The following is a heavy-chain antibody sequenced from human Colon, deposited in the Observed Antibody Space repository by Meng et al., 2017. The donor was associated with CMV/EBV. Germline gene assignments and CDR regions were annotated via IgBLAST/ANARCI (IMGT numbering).Heavy chain of an antibody. V-gene: IGHV1-46*01. CDR3: TREGFDY. CDR1: GYTFSNNY. CDR2: INPSGGAT. Sequence: QVQLVQSGAEVKKPGASVKVSCTATGYTFSNNYMHWVRQAPGQGLEWMGIINPSGGATNYAQKFQGRVTMTRDTSSSTVYMELSSLTSDDTAVYYCTREGFDYWGQGALVTVSS. J-gene: IGHJ4*02.